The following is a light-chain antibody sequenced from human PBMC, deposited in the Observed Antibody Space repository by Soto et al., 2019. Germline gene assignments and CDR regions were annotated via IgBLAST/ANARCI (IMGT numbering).Light chain of an antibody. CDR1: NIGSKN. Sequence: SYELTQPLSVSVALGQTARITCGGNNIGSKNVHWYQQKPGQAPVLVIYRDSNRPSGIPERVSGSNSGNTATLTISIAQAGDEADYYRQVWDSSTARVFGGGTKLTVL. J-gene: IGLJ3*02. CDR3: QVWDSSTARV. CDR2: RDS. V-gene: IGLV3-9*01.